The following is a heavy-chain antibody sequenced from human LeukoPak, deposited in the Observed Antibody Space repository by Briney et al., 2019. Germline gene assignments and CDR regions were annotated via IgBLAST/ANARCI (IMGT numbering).Heavy chain of an antibody. CDR1: GFTFSTSW. J-gene: IGHJ4*02. CDR2: IKPDGSVQ. V-gene: IGHV3-7*01. CDR3: ATSYSYAFDC. D-gene: IGHD5-18*01. Sequence: GGSLRLSCAASGFTFSTSWMTWVRQAPGKGLEWVANIKPDGSVQHYVDPVTGRFTISRDNGKNSVYLQMNSLRAEDTAVYYCATSYSYAFDCGGQGTLVTVSS.